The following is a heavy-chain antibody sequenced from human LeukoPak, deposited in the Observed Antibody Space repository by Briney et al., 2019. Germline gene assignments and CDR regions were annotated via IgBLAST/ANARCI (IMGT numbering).Heavy chain of an antibody. Sequence: PSETLSHTCTVSGGSISSYYWSWIRQPPGKGLEWIGYIYYSGSTNYNPSLKSRVTISVDTSKNQFSLKLSSVTAADTAVYYCARSYYYDSSGYGFDYWGQGTLVTVSS. CDR2: IYYSGST. J-gene: IGHJ4*02. CDR1: GGSISSYY. CDR3: ARSYYYDSSGYGFDY. D-gene: IGHD3-22*01. V-gene: IGHV4-59*08.